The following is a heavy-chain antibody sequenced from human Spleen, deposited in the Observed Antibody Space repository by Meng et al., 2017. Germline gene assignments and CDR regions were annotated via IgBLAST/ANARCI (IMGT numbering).Heavy chain of an antibody. CDR1: GGSITSASW. J-gene: IGHJ4*02. CDR3: AREGVPYVPGDL. CDR2: IHLNGRP. D-gene: IGHD2-21*01. V-gene: IGHV4-4*02. Sequence: QVQLQESGPAEVNPSGTLSLTCAVPGGSITSASWWSWVRQPPGKGLEWIGEIHLNGRPNYNPSLKSRVTISIDKSENHFSLKLTSVTAADTALYYCAREGVPYVPGDLWGQGTLVTVSS.